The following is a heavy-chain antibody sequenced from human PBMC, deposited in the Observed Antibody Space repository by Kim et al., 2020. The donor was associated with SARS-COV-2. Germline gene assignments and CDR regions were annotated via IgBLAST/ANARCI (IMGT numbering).Heavy chain of an antibody. CDR2: ISWNSGSI. CDR1: GFTFGDYA. V-gene: IGHV3-9*01. Sequence: GGSLRLSCAASGFTFGDYAMHWVRQAPGKGLEWVSGISWNSGSIGYADSVKGRFTISRDNAKNSLYLQMNSLRAEDTALYYCAKHYCSSTSCYGGQFDYWGQGTLVTVSS. CDR3: AKHYCSSTSCYGGQFDY. D-gene: IGHD2-2*01. J-gene: IGHJ4*02.